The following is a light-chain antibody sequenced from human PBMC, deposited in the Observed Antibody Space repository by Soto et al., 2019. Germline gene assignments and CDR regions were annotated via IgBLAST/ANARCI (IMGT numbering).Light chain of an antibody. CDR1: QSVSSSF. CDR2: GAS. J-gene: IGKJ1*01. V-gene: IGKV3-20*01. CDR3: QQYGSSPPWT. Sequence: EIVSTQSPGTLSLSPGERATLSCRASQSVSSSFLAWYQQKPGQAPRLLIYGASIRATGIPDRFSGSGSGTDFTLTISRLEPEDFAVYYCQQYGSSPPWTFGQGTKVEIK.